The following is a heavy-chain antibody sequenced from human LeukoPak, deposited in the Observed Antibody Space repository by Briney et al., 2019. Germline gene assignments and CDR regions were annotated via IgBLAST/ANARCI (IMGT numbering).Heavy chain of an antibody. D-gene: IGHD6-25*01. J-gene: IGHJ4*02. CDR1: GGSFSDYY. Sequence: PSETLSLTCAVYGGSFSDYYWSWIRQPPGKGLEWIGEINHSGSTNYNPSLKSRVTISVDTSKNQFSLKLSSVTAADTAVYYCARVLAGYFDYWGQGTLVTVSS. V-gene: IGHV4-34*01. CDR2: INHSGST. CDR3: ARVLAGYFDY.